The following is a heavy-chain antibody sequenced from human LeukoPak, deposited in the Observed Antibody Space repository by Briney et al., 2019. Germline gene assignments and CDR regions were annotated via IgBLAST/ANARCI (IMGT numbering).Heavy chain of an antibody. V-gene: IGHV3-21*01. Sequence: GGSLRLSCAASAFTFSTYSMDWVRQSPGEGLECVSSITSRSYIYYADSCRGRFNISRDTAKNSLYLKMNSLRAEATDVYYCARDDCGSNYCYGPDAFDLWGQGTMVTVSS. CDR3: ARDDCGSNYCYGPDAFDL. CDR2: ITSRSYI. D-gene: IGHD2-2*01. CDR1: AFTFSTYS. J-gene: IGHJ3*01.